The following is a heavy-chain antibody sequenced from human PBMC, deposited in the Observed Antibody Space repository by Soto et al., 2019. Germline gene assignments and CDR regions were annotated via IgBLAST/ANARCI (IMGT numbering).Heavy chain of an antibody. CDR3: ARDQLYYNDISGRPLNAFDV. CDR1: GFTFSGSA. V-gene: IGHV3-73*01. Sequence: GGSLRLSCAASGFTFSGSALQWVRQASGKGLEWLGRIGSKGETYATAYAASVKGRFTISRDDSKNTAYLQMNSLESEDTAVYYCARDQLYYNDISGRPLNAFDVWGQGTMVTVSS. D-gene: IGHD3-22*01. CDR2: IGSKGETYAT. J-gene: IGHJ3*01.